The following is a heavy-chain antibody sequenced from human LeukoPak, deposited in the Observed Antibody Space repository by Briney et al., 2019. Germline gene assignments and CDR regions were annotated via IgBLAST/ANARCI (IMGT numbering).Heavy chain of an antibody. CDR1: GYTFTGYY. J-gene: IGHJ4*02. Sequence: GASVKVSCKASGYTFTGYYMHWVRQAPGQGLEWMGWINPNSGGTNYAQKFQGRVTMTRDTSISTAYMELSRLRSDDTAVYYCARVWSWLQFRYFDYWGQGTLVTVSS. V-gene: IGHV1-2*02. D-gene: IGHD5-24*01. CDR3: ARVWSWLQFRYFDY. CDR2: INPNSGGT.